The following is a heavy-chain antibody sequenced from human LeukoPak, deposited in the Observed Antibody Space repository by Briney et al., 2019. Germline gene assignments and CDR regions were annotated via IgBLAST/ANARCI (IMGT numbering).Heavy chain of an antibody. V-gene: IGHV4-38-2*02. Sequence: PSETLSLTCTVSGYSISSGYYWGWIRQPPGKGLEWIGSIYHSGSTYYNPSLKSRVTISVDKSKNQFSLKLSSVTAADTAVYYCARVGAAGTSGGFDYWGQGTLVTVSS. CDR3: ARVGAAGTSGGFDY. CDR1: GYSISSGYY. D-gene: IGHD6-13*01. J-gene: IGHJ4*02. CDR2: IYHSGST.